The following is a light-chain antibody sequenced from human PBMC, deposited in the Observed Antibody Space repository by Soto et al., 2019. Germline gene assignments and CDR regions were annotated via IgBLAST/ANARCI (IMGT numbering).Light chain of an antibody. Sequence: DIQMTQYPSTLSASVGDRVTITCRASQSISSWLAWYQQKPGKAPKLLIYKASTLETGVPSRFSGSRSGTEFTLTISSLQPDDFATYYCQHYNSYSEAFGQGTKVDTK. CDR3: QHYNSYSEA. V-gene: IGKV1-5*03. CDR1: QSISSW. CDR2: KAS. J-gene: IGKJ1*01.